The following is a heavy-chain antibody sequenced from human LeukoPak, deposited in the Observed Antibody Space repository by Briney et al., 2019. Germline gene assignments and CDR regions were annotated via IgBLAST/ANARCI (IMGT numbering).Heavy chain of an antibody. CDR3: ARGRILRYFDWSSYYYYYGMDV. Sequence: ASVKVSCTASGYTFTSYDINWVRQATGQGLEWMGWMNPNSGNTGYAQKFQGRVTMTRNTSISTAYMELSSLRSEDTAVYYCARGRILRYFDWSSYYYYYGMDVWGQGTTVTVSS. CDR2: MNPNSGNT. V-gene: IGHV1-8*01. J-gene: IGHJ6*02. D-gene: IGHD3-9*01. CDR1: GYTFTSYD.